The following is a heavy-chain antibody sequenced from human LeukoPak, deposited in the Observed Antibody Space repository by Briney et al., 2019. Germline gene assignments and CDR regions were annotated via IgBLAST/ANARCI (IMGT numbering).Heavy chain of an antibody. J-gene: IGHJ4*02. V-gene: IGHV3-30*02. CDR3: AKDRGGHYDILTGFDY. CDR2: IRYDGSNK. CDR1: GFTFSSYA. Sequence: GGSLRLSCAASGFTFSSYAMSWVRQAPGKGLEWVEVIRYDGSNKYYADSVKGRFTISRDNSKNTLYLQMNSLRAEDTAVYYCAKDRGGHYDILTGFDYWGQGTLVTVSS. D-gene: IGHD3-9*01.